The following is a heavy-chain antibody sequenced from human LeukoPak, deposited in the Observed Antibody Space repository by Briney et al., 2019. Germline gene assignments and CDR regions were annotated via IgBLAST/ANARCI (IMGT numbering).Heavy chain of an antibody. D-gene: IGHD6-13*01. CDR2: IIPILGIA. CDR1: GYNFNNYG. CDR3: ARDPKGEAAAANWFDP. Sequence: GASVKVSCKASGYNFNNYGISWVRQAPGQGLEWMGRIIPILGIANYAQKFQGRVTITADKSTSTAYMELSSLRSEDTAVYYCARDPKGEAAAANWFDPWGQGTLVTVSS. V-gene: IGHV1-69*04. J-gene: IGHJ5*02.